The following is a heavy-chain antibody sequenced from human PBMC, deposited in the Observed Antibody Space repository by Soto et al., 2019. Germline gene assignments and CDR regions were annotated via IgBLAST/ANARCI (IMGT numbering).Heavy chain of an antibody. V-gene: IGHV3-21*05. D-gene: IGHD3-9*01. CDR1: GYALRDYS. CDR3: VRDRDWAFDI. J-gene: IGHJ3*02. Sequence: PGGSLRLSCAASGYALRDYSMNWVRQAPGKGLEWVSYTGTSRKYTFYADSVRGRFTISRDEARNSVYLQLNSLRYGDTAVEYCVRDRDWAFDIWGQGTMVTVSS. CDR2: TGTSRKYT.